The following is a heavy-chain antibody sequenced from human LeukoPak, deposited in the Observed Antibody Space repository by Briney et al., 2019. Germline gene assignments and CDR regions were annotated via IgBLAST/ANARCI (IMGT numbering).Heavy chain of an antibody. CDR3: ARHFTYYYDSSGYPRDAFDI. V-gene: IGHV4-59*08. CDR1: GGSISGYY. J-gene: IGHJ3*02. Sequence: SETLSLTCTVSGGSISGYYWSWIRQSPGKGLVWIGYIQYRGSTNYNPSLKSRVTISVDMSKNQFSLKLSSVTAADTALYYCARHFTYYYDSSGYPRDAFDIWGQGTMVTVSS. CDR2: IQYRGST. D-gene: IGHD3-22*01.